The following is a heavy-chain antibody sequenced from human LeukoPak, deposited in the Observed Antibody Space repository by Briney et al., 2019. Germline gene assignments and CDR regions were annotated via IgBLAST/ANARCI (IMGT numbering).Heavy chain of an antibody. Sequence: GGSLRLSCTASGFTFSTYAMNWVRQAPGKGLEWVAVIVGNGGGIHYADSVEGRFTISRDNYKNTVYLQMNSLRAEDAAVYYCAKDRIPDGRYSIDYWGQGTLVSVSS. J-gene: IGHJ4*02. CDR3: AKDRIPDGRYSIDY. D-gene: IGHD3-16*02. CDR1: GFTFSTYA. CDR2: IVGNGGGI. V-gene: IGHV3-23*01.